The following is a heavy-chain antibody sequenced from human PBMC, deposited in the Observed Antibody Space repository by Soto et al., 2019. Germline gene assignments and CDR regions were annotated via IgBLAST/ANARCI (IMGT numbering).Heavy chain of an antibody. CDR2: VSNSGTST. CDR1: GFMFSVYA. CDR3: VKDLAASGWFDP. J-gene: IGHJ5*02. V-gene: IGHV3-23*01. D-gene: IGHD2-15*01. Sequence: EVQLLESGGGLAQPGESLTLSCAASGFMFSVYAMSWVRQAPGKGLEWVSAVSNSGTSTSYADSVKGRFTISRDNSKTTLYLQMSSLGAEDTALYYCVKDLAASGWFDPWGQGTLVIVSS.